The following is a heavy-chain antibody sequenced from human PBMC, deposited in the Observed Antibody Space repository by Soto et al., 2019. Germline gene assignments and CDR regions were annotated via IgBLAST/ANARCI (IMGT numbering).Heavy chain of an antibody. J-gene: IGHJ4*02. CDR2: IYRTGST. CDR3: ASRDPGTSVDY. Sequence: SETLSLTCSVSGGSFPSNNWWTLVRQPPGQGLEWIGEIYRTGSTNYNPSLKSRVTISLDKSENQFSLKVTSLTAADTAVYYCASRDPGTSVDYWGQGTLVTVSS. CDR1: GGSFPSNNW. D-gene: IGHD1-7*01. V-gene: IGHV4-4*02.